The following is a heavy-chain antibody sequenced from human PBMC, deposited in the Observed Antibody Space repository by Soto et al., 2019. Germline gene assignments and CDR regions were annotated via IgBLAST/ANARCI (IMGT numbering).Heavy chain of an antibody. J-gene: IGHJ4*02. D-gene: IGHD6-6*01. CDR1: GFTFTSSA. CDR2: IVVGSGNT. CDR3: AAMHHSSSSMGDY. V-gene: IGHV1-58*01. Sequence: QMQLVQSGPEVKKPGTSVKVSCKASGFTFTSSAVQWVRQARGQRLEWIGWIVVGSGNTNYAQKFQERVTITRDMSTSTAYMELSSLRSEDTAVYYCAAMHHSSSSMGDYWGQGTLVTVSS.